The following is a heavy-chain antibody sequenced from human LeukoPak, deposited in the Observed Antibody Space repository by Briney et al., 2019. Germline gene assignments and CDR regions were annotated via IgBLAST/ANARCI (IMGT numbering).Heavy chain of an antibody. Sequence: SETLSLTCAVYGGSFSGYYWSWIRQPPGKGLEWIGEINHSGSTNYNPFLKSRVTISVDTSKNQFSLKLSSVTAADTAVYYCATSWIQLWLNYWGQGTLVTVSS. V-gene: IGHV4-34*01. CDR3: ATSWIQLWLNY. D-gene: IGHD5-18*01. J-gene: IGHJ4*02. CDR1: GGSFSGYY. CDR2: INHSGST.